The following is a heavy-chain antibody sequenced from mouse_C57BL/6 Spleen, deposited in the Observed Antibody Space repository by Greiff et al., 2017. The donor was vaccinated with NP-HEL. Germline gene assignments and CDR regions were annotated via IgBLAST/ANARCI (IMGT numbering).Heavy chain of an antibody. D-gene: IGHD1-1*01. CDR3: ARVPYYYGSSFDY. Sequence: EVKVVESGGGLVKPGGSLKLSCAASGFTFSSYAMSWVRQTPEKRLEWVATISDGGSYTYYPDNVKGRFTISRDNAKNNLYLQMSHLKSEDTAMYYCARVPYYYGSSFDYWGQGTTLTVSS. CDR1: GFTFSSYA. J-gene: IGHJ2*01. V-gene: IGHV5-4*03. CDR2: ISDGGSYT.